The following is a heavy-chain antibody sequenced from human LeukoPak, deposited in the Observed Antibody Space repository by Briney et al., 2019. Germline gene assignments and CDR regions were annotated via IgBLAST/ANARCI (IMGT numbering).Heavy chain of an antibody. V-gene: IGHV4-34*01. CDR2: INHSGST. D-gene: IGHD2-2*01. Sequence: KASETLSLTCTVSGGSISSYYWSWIRQPPGKGLEWIGEINHSGSTNYNPSLKSRVTISVDTSKNQFSLKLSSVTAADTAVYYCARGSTTYKSYFDYWGQGTLVTVSS. J-gene: IGHJ4*02. CDR1: GGSISSYY. CDR3: ARGSTTYKSYFDY.